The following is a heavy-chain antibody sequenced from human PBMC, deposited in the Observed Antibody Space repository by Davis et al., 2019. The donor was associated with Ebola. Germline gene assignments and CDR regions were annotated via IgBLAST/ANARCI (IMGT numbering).Heavy chain of an antibody. CDR2: IYPGDSDT. CDR3: ASSVRYSGSYYGY. CDR1: GYSFTSYW. D-gene: IGHD1-26*01. Sequence: PGGSLRLSCKGSGYSFTSYWIGWVRQMPGKGLEWMGIIYPGDSDTRYSPSFQGQVTISADKSISTAYLQWSSLKASDTAMYYCASSVRYSGSYYGYWGQGTLVTVSS. J-gene: IGHJ4*02. V-gene: IGHV5-51*01.